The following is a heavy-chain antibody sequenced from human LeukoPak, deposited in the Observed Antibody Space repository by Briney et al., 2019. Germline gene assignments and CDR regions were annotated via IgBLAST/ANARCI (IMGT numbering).Heavy chain of an antibody. CDR2: ISAYNGNT. CDR3: ARDSPTSGSSLLWFGELLYALDY. Sequence: APVKVSCKASGYTFTSYGVSWVRQAPGQGLEWMGWISAYNGNTNYAQKLQGRVTMTTDTSTSTAYMELRSLRSDDTAVYYCARDSPTSGSSLLWFGELLYALDYWGQGTLVTVSS. V-gene: IGHV1-18*01. D-gene: IGHD3-10*01. CDR1: GYTFTSYG. J-gene: IGHJ4*02.